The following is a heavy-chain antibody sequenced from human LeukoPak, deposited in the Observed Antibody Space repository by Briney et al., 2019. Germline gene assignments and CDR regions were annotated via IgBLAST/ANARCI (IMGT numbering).Heavy chain of an antibody. Sequence: GSSVKVSCKASGGTFSSYAISWVRQAPGQGLEWMGRIIPIFGTANYAQKFQGRVTITTDESTSTAHMELSSLRSEDTAVYYCARAADSSSWTHFDYWGQGTLVTVSS. V-gene: IGHV1-69*05. CDR2: IIPIFGTA. CDR1: GGTFSSYA. J-gene: IGHJ4*02. D-gene: IGHD6-13*01. CDR3: ARAADSSSWTHFDY.